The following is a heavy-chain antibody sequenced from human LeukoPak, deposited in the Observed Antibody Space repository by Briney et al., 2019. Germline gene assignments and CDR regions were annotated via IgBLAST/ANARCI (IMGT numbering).Heavy chain of an antibody. CDR3: ARGVAARPRGRYYYHHRDV. Sequence: ASVTVSCSASGYTFTIYDINWVRQATGQGLEWMGWMNPNSGNTGYAQKFQGRDTITRNTSISPAYLELSSLKSEDTAVYYCARGVAARPRGRYYYHHRDVWGGGTAVSVS. J-gene: IGHJ6*02. V-gene: IGHV1-8*03. CDR2: MNPNSGNT. CDR1: GYTFTIYD. D-gene: IGHD6-6*01.